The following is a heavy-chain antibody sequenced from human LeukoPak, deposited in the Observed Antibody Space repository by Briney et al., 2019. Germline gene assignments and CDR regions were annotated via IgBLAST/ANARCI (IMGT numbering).Heavy chain of an antibody. Sequence: ASVKVSCKASGYTFTDYYVHWVRQAPGQGLEWLGWIYPNRGGTNNAQKCQGRVTMTRDTSISAAYMELSGLRSDDTAVYYCAREWRPYCTNGICYAKSWFDPWGQGTLVTVSS. J-gene: IGHJ5*02. V-gene: IGHV1-2*02. CDR1: GYTFTDYY. D-gene: IGHD2-8*01. CDR3: AREWRPYCTNGICYAKSWFDP. CDR2: IYPNRGGT.